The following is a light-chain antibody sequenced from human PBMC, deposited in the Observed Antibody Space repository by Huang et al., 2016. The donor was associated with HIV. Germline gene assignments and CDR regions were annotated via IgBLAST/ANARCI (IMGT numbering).Light chain of an antibody. Sequence: EIVLTQSPATLSLSPGGRATLSCRASQNISIFLAWYQQGAGQATRLLIYGASNRATGIPARFSGSGSGTDFTLTINNLEPGDFAVYYCQQRFTFGPGTKVDIK. J-gene: IGKJ3*01. CDR2: GAS. V-gene: IGKV3-11*01. CDR3: QQRFT. CDR1: QNISIF.